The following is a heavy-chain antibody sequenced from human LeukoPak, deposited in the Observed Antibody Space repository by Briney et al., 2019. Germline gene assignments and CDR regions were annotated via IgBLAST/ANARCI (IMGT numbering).Heavy chain of an antibody. Sequence: GGSLRLSCAASGFTFSSYAMSWVRQAPGKGLEWVSYISSSGSTIYYADSVKGRFTISRDSAKNSLYLQMNSLRAEDTAVYYCARARGWFGELLHYYYGMDVWGQGTTVTVSS. CDR3: ARARGWFGELLHYYYGMDV. CDR2: ISSSGSTI. CDR1: GFTFSSYA. V-gene: IGHV3-48*04. D-gene: IGHD3-10*01. J-gene: IGHJ6*02.